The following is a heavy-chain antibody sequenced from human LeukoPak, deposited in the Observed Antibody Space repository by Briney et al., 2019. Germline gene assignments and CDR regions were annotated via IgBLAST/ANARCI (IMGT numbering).Heavy chain of an antibody. CDR2: IYSGGST. CDR3: AIERNSYGNTVDY. CDR1: GFTVSSNY. Sequence: PGESLKISCAASGFTVSSNYMSWVRQAPGKGLEWVSVIYSGGSTYYADSVKGRFTISRDNSKNTLYLQMNSLRAEDTAVYYCAIERNSYGNTVDYWGQGTLVTVSS. J-gene: IGHJ4*02. V-gene: IGHV3-53*01. D-gene: IGHD5-18*01.